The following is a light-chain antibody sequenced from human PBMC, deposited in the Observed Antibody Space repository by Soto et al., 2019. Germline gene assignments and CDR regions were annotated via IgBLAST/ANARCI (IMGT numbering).Light chain of an antibody. Sequence: AIQLTQSPSSQSASVGDRVSITCRASQGISSALAWYQQKPGKAPKLLIYDASSLESGVPSRFSGSGSGTDFTLTMCCLQPEDFATYYCQQFNSYPFTFGQGTRLEIK. CDR2: DAS. CDR1: QGISSA. CDR3: QQFNSYPFT. J-gene: IGKJ5*01. V-gene: IGKV1-13*02.